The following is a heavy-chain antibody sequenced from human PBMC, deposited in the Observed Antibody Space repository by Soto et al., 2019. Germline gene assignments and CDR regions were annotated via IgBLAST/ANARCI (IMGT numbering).Heavy chain of an antibody. V-gene: IGHV4-59*01. CDR3: ARERAICCMDV. CDR2: IYYSGST. D-gene: IGHD2-8*01. Sequence: SETLSLTCTVSGGSISSYYWSWIRQPPGKGLEWIGYIYYSGSTNYNPSLKSRVTISVDTSKNQFSLKLSSVTAADTAVYYCARERAICCMDVWGQGTTVTVSS. CDR1: GGSISSYY. J-gene: IGHJ6*02.